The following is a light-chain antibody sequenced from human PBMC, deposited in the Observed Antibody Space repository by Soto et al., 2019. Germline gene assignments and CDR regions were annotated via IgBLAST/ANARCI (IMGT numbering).Light chain of an antibody. CDR3: FSFTSTNPHV. CDR2: ETS. CDR1: SSDFGSYKF. Sequence: QSALTQPASVSGSPGQSVTISCTGTSSDFGSYKFVSWYQHHPGTVPKVIIYETSKRPSGVSDRFSGSKSGNTASLAISGLQAEDEADYYCFSFTSTNPHVVGTGKNVIVL. J-gene: IGLJ1*01. V-gene: IGLV2-23*01.